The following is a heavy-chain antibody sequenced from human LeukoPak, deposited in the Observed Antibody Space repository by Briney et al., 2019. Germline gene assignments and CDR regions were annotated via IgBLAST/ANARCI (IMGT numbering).Heavy chain of an antibody. CDR1: GFTFSDYY. CDR3: ARIKRVLRYFDWLFLFDY. D-gene: IGHD3-9*01. CDR2: ISSSGSTI. V-gene: IGHV3-11*01. J-gene: IGHJ4*02. Sequence: PGGSLRLSCAASGFTFSDYYMSWIRQAPGKGLEWVSYISSSGSTIYYADSVKGRFTISRDNAKNSLYLQMNSLRAEDTAVYYCARIKRVLRYFDWLFLFDYWGQGTLVTVSS.